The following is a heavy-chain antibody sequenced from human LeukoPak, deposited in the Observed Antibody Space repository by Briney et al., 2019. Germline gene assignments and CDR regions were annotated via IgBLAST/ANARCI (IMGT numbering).Heavy chain of an antibody. J-gene: IGHJ6*02. CDR1: GGSFSGYY. CDR2: INHSGGT. D-gene: IGHD3-10*01. Sequence: SETLSLTCAVYGGSFSGYYWSWIRQPPGKGLEWIGEINHSGGTNYNPSLKSRVTISVDTTKNQFSLKLSSVTAADTAVYYCARLLWFGELSPYGMDVWGQGTTVTVSS. CDR3: ARLLWFGELSPYGMDV. V-gene: IGHV4-34*01.